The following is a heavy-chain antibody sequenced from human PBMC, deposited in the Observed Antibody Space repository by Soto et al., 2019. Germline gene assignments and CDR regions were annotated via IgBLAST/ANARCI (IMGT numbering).Heavy chain of an antibody. CDR3: ARVWGYSYGLASDI. V-gene: IGHV3-30-3*01. CDR2: ISYDGSNK. J-gene: IGHJ3*02. D-gene: IGHD5-18*01. CDR1: GFTFSSYA. Sequence: PGGSLRLSCAASGFTFSSYAMHWVRQAPGKGLEWVAVISYDGSNKYYADSVKGRFTISRDNSKNTLYLQMNSLRAEDTAVYYCARVWGYSYGLASDIWGQGTMVTVSS.